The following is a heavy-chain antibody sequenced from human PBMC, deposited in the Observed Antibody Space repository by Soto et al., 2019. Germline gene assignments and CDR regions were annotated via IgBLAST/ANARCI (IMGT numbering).Heavy chain of an antibody. CDR1: GYTFTSYA. J-gene: IGHJ6*02. D-gene: IGHD4-4*01. V-gene: IGHV1-3*01. CDR2: INAGNGNT. CDR3: ARVYYSNYDPYYYYGMDV. Sequence: ASVKVSCKASGYTFTSYAMHWVRQAPGQRLEWMGWINAGNGNTKYSQKFQGRVTITRDTSASTAYMELSSLRSEDTAVYYCARVYYSNYDPYYYYGMDVWGQGTTVTV.